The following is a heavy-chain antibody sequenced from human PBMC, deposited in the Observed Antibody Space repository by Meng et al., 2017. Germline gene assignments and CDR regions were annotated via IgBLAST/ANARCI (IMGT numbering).Heavy chain of an antibody. CDR3: ARVGRTSPLFISEDAFDI. Sequence: GESLKISCVASGFTFNNYWMHWVRQAPGKGLVWVSRINDDGSSTAYADSVKGRFTISRDNAKNTLSLQMNSLRAEDTAVYYCARVGRTSPLFISEDAFDIWGQGTMVTVSS. V-gene: IGHV3-74*01. D-gene: IGHD1-7*01. CDR1: GFTFNNYW. CDR2: INDDGSST. J-gene: IGHJ3*02.